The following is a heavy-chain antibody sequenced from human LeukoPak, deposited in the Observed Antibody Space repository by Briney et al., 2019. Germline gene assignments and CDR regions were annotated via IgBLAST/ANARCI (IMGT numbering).Heavy chain of an antibody. CDR3: ARESSESGRYFDL. CDR2: IYYSGST. V-gene: IGHV4-30-4*01. J-gene: IGHJ2*01. Sequence: WVRQPPGKGLEWIGYIYYSGSTYYNPSLKSRVTISVDTSKNQFSLRLSSVTAADTAVYYCARESSESGRYFDLWGRGTLVTVSS. D-gene: IGHD3-10*01.